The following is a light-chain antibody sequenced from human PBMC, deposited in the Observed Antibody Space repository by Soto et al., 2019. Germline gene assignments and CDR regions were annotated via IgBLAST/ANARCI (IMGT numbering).Light chain of an antibody. J-gene: IGLJ3*02. CDR1: SSNIGSSN. V-gene: IGLV1-44*01. CDR2: SDN. CDR3: AAWDDSLNGWV. Sequence: QSVLTQPPSASGTPGQRVTISCCGSSSNIGSSNVNWYRQFPGTAPKFLIFSDNQRPSGVPERFSGSKSGTSASLAISGLQSEDEADYYCAAWDDSLNGWVFGGGTKLTVL.